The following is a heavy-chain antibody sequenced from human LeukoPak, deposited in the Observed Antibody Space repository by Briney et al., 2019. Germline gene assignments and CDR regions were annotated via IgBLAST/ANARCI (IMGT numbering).Heavy chain of an antibody. V-gene: IGHV4-31*03. D-gene: IGHD6-13*01. CDR1: GGSISSGGYY. Sequence: SETLSLTCTVSGGSISSGGYYWSWIRQHPGKGLEWIGYIYYSGSTYYNPSLKSRVAISVDTSKNQFSLKLSSVTAADTAVYYCARDRAAAGTIDYWGQGTLVTVSS. CDR3: ARDRAAAGTIDY. J-gene: IGHJ4*02. CDR2: IYYSGST.